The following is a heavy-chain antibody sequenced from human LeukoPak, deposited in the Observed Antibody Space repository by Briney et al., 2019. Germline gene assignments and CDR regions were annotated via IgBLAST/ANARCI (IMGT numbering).Heavy chain of an antibody. CDR2: INPSGGST. CDR1: GYTFTSYY. J-gene: IGHJ4*02. Sequence: ASVKVSCKASGYTFTSYYMHWVRQAPGQGLEWMGIINPSGGSTSYAQKFQGRVTMTRDMSTSTVYMELSSLRSEDTAVYYCAREVVVAATKITFLDYWGQGTLVTVSS. D-gene: IGHD2-15*01. CDR3: AREVVVAATKITFLDY. V-gene: IGHV1-46*01.